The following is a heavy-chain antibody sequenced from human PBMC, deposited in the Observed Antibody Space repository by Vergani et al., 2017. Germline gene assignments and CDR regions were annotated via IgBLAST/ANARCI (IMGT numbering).Heavy chain of an antibody. CDR3: ARDYPRWAGRNYMDV. J-gene: IGHJ6*03. V-gene: IGHV4-31*03. Sequence: QVQLQESGPGLVKPSQTLSLTCTVSGGSISSGGYYWSWIRQHPGKGLEWIGYIYHSGSTNYNPSLKSRVTISVDTSKNQFSLKLSSVTAADTAVYYCARDYPRWAGRNYMDVWGKGTTVTVSS. CDR2: IYHSGST. D-gene: IGHD4-23*01. CDR1: GGSISSGGYY.